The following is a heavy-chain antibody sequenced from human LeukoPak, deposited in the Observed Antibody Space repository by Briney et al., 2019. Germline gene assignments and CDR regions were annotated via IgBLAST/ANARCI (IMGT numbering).Heavy chain of an antibody. Sequence: ASVKVSCKASGYTFTSYYMHWVRQAPGQGLEWMGGIIPIFGTANYAQKFQGRVTITADESTSTAYMELSSLRSEDTAVYYCANSGGGYDPFDYWGQGTLVTVSS. V-gene: IGHV1-69*13. D-gene: IGHD5-12*01. CDR2: IIPIFGTA. J-gene: IGHJ4*02. CDR1: GYTFTSYY. CDR3: ANSGGGYDPFDY.